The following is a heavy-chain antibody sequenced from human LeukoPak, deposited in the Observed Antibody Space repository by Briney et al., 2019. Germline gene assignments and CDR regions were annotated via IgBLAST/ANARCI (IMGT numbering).Heavy chain of an antibody. V-gene: IGHV4-59*05. CDR2: IYDSGST. CDR3: AKEVGGAIGY. J-gene: IGHJ4*02. D-gene: IGHD1-26*01. CDR1: GFTVNSNY. Sequence: PGGSLRLSCAASGFTVNSNYMNWVRQPPGKGLEWIGSIYDSGSTYYNPSLKSRVTISVDTSKNQFSLKLNSVTAADTAVYYCAKEVGGAIGYWGQGTLVTVSS.